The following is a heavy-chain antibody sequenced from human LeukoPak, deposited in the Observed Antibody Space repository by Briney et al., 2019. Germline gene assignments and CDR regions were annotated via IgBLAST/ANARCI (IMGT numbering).Heavy chain of an antibody. J-gene: IGHJ6*02. D-gene: IGHD5-18*01. CDR3: ARADSYGYYYYYYYGMDV. Sequence: GGSLRLSCAASGFTFSSYWMSWVRQAPGKGLEWVANIKQDGSEKYYVDSVKGRFTISRDNAKNSLYLQMNSLRAEDTAVYCCARADSYGYYYYYYYGMDVWGQGTTVTVSS. CDR2: IKQDGSEK. CDR1: GFTFSSYW. V-gene: IGHV3-7*01.